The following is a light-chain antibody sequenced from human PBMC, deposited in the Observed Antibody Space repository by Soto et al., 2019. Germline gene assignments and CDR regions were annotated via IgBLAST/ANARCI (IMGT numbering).Light chain of an antibody. Sequence: QSALTQPASVSGSPGQSITISCTGTSSDVGGYKYVSWYQQHPGKAPKLMIYEVSNRPSGVSNRFSGSMSGNTASLTISGLQAEDEADYYCSSYTSSSTPYVFGTGTKLTVL. V-gene: IGLV2-14*01. J-gene: IGLJ1*01. CDR2: EVS. CDR3: SSYTSSSTPYV. CDR1: SSDVGGYKY.